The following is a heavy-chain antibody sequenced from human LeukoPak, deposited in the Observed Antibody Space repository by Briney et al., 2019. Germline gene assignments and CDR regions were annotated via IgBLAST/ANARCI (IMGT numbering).Heavy chain of an antibody. J-gene: IGHJ3*02. Sequence: PGGSLRLSCAASGFTFSRYWMNWVRQAPGKGLEWVSHITSSGSTIYYADSVKGRFTISRDNAKNSLYLQMNSLRAEDTAVYYCARPGYSSSWSAFDIWGQGTMVTVSS. V-gene: IGHV3-48*03. D-gene: IGHD6-13*01. CDR3: ARPGYSSSWSAFDI. CDR2: ITSSGSTI. CDR1: GFTFSRYW.